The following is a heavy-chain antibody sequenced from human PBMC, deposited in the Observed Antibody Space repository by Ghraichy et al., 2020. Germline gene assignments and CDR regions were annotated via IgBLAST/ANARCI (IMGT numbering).Heavy chain of an antibody. V-gene: IGHV3-9*01. CDR1: GFTFDDYA. D-gene: IGHD4-17*01. J-gene: IGHJ5*02. Sequence: GGSLRLSCAASGFTFDDYAMHWVRQAPGKGLEWVSGISWNSGSMGYADSVKGRFSISRDNAKNSLYLQMNSLRAEDTALYYCAKGVQSTVTYNWFDPWGQGTLVTVSS. CDR2: ISWNSGSM. CDR3: AKGVQSTVTYNWFDP.